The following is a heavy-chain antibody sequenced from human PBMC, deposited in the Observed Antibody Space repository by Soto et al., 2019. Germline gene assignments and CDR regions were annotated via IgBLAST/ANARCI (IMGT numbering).Heavy chain of an antibody. CDR1: GESFSSYY. D-gene: IGHD3-22*01. J-gene: IGHJ4*02. V-gene: IGHV4-34*01. CDR3: ARVFPHYYDSSGQPANFDY. Sequence: SETLSLTCAGYGESFSSYYWSWGRQPQWRGLEWMGKINHSGSTNYNPSLKSRVTISVDTSKTQFSLKLSSVTAADTAVYYCARVFPHYYDSSGQPANFDYWGQGTLVTV. CDR2: INHSGST.